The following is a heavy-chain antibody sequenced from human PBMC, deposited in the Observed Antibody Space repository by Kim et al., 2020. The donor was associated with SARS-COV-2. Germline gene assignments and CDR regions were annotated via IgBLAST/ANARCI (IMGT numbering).Heavy chain of an antibody. Sequence: SVKGRFTISRDNSKNTLYLQMNSLRAEDTAVYYCAREPPSYCGGDCYWGYWGQGTLVTVSS. CDR3: AREPPSYCGGDCYWGY. V-gene: IGHV3-30*07. J-gene: IGHJ4*02. D-gene: IGHD2-21*02.